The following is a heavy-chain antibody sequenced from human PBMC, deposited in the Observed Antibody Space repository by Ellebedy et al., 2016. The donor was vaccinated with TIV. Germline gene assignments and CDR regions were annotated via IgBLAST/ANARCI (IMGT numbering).Heavy chain of an antibody. CDR1: GFTFSDYY. CDR2: ISSSSSYT. J-gene: IGHJ6*02. D-gene: IGHD2-2*01. CDR3: ASYCSSTNCPTDYYYGLDV. Sequence: GESLKISCAASGFTFSDYYMRWIRQAPGKGLEWVSYISSSSSYTNYAASVKGRFTISRDNAKNSLFLQMNSLTAEDTAVYYCASYCSSTNCPTDYYYGLDVWGQGTTVTVSS. V-gene: IGHV3-11*06.